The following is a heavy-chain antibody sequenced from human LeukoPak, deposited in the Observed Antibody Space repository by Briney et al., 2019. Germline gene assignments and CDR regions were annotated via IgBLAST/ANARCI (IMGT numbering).Heavy chain of an antibody. V-gene: IGHV3-15*01. D-gene: IGHD2-15*01. CDR3: TTESLVVAISY. J-gene: IGHJ4*02. CDR1: GFTSSNAW. Sequence: GGSLRLSCAASGFTSSNAWMSWVRQAPGKGLEWVGRIKSKTDGRTTDYAAPVKGRFTISRDDSKNTLYLQMNSLKTEDTAVYYCTTESLVVAISYWGQGTLVTVSS. CDR2: IKSKTDGRTT.